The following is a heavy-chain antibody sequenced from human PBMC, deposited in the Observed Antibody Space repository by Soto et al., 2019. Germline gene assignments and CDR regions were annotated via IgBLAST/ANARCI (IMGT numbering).Heavy chain of an antibody. D-gene: IGHD5-12*01. CDR3: ARVEREYSGYEYYFDY. CDR1: GFTVSSNY. Sequence: VQLVESGGGLVQPGGSLRLSCAASGFTVSSNYMSWVRQAPGKGLEWVSVIYSGGSTYYADSVKGRFTISRDNSKNTLYLQMNSLRAEDTAVYYCARVEREYSGYEYYFDYWGQGTLVTVSS. J-gene: IGHJ4*02. V-gene: IGHV3-66*01. CDR2: IYSGGST.